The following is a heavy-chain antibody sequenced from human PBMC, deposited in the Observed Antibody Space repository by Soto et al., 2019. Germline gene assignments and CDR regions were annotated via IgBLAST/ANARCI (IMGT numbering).Heavy chain of an antibody. D-gene: IGHD5-12*01. V-gene: IGHV4-39*01. CDR3: ARHGLENVDIVATIMSAKDWFDP. Sequence: PSETLSLTCTVSGGSISSSSYYWGWIRQPPGKGLEWIGSIYYSGSTYYNPSLKSRVTISVDTSKNQFSLKLSSVTAADTAMYYCARHGLENVDIVATIMSAKDWFDPWGQGTLVTVSS. J-gene: IGHJ5*02. CDR2: IYYSGST. CDR1: GGSISSSSYY.